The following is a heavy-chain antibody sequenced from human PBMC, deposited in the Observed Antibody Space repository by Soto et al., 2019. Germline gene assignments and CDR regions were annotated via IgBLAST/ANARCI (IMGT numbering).Heavy chain of an antibody. Sequence: QVQLVESGGGVVQPGRSLRLSCAASGFTFSSYGMHWVRQAPGKGLEWVAVISYDGSNKYYADSVKGRFTISRDNSKNTLYLQMNSLRAEDTAVYYCAKGRGDYRGSYSDYWGQGTLVTVSS. D-gene: IGHD4-17*01. CDR2: ISYDGSNK. J-gene: IGHJ4*02. CDR3: AKGRGDYRGSYSDY. CDR1: GFTFSSYG. V-gene: IGHV3-30*18.